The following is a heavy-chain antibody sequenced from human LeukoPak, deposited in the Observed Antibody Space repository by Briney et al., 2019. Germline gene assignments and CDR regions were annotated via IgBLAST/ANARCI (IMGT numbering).Heavy chain of an antibody. CDR1: GFTFSSYA. D-gene: IGHD6-13*01. J-gene: IGHJ4*02. CDR2: ISGSDDST. CDR3: AKAGHSSSWVWADY. V-gene: IGHV3-23*01. Sequence: PGGSLRLSCAASGFTFSSYAMSWVRQAPGKGLEWVSVISGSDDSTYFADSVKGRFTISRDNSKNTLFLQMNSLRAEDTALYYCAKAGHSSSWVWADYWGQGTLVTVSS.